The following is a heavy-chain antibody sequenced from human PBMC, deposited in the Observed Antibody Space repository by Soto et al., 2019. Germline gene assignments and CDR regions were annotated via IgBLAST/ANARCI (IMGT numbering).Heavy chain of an antibody. CDR1: GFTFSGYA. V-gene: IGHV3-23*01. CDR2: IRGSGGTT. D-gene: IGHD2-15*01. Sequence: EVQLLESGGGLVQPGGSLRLSCAASGFTFSGYAMSWVRQAPGKGLEWVSAIRGSGGTTYYAASVKGRFTISRDNSKNTLYLQMNSLRAEDTAVYYCAKDRWDCSGGSCYFASFAYWCKGTLGTVYS. CDR3: AKDRWDCSGGSCYFASFAY. J-gene: IGHJ4*02.